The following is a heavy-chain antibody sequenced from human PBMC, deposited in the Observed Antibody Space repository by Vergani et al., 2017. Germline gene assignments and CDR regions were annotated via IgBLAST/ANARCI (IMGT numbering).Heavy chain of an antibody. V-gene: IGHV3-9*01. CDR2: ISWNSGSI. D-gene: IGHD3-16*02. CDR1: GFTFDDYA. CDR3: ARAHYDYIWGSYRLPIYYYYMDV. Sequence: EVQLVESGGGLVQPGGSLRLSCAASGFTFDDYAMHWVRQAPGKGLEWVSGISWNSGSIGYADSVKGRFTISRDNAKNSLYLQMNSLRAEDTALYYCARAHYDYIWGSYRLPIYYYYMDVWGKGTTVTVSS. J-gene: IGHJ6*03.